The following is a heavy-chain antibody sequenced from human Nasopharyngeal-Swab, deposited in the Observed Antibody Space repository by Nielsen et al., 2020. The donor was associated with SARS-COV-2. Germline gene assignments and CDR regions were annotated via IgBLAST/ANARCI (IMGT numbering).Heavy chain of an antibody. CDR3: AREADLRFDY. CDR1: GFTFINYG. Sequence: GSLRLSCAASGFTFINYGMHWVRQAPGKGLEWVAIIWYDGRNKYYADSVKGRFSISRDNSKNTLYLQMSSLRAEDTAVYYCAREADLRFDYWGQGTLVTVSS. J-gene: IGHJ4*02. D-gene: IGHD3-3*01. CDR2: IWYDGRNK. V-gene: IGHV3-33*01.